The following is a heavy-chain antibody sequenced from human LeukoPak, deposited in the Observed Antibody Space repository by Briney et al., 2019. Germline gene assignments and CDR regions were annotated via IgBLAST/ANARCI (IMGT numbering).Heavy chain of an antibody. CDR1: GFTFSTYG. CDR2: IWSDGRNG. Sequence: GGSLRLSCVASGFTFSTYGMHWVRQAPGKGLEWVAFIWSDGRNGYYADSVKGRFTISRDNSKNTLYLQMNSLRAEDTAVYYCATDGAHYDIDYWGQGTLVTVSS. J-gene: IGHJ4*02. V-gene: IGHV3-30*02. D-gene: IGHD3-3*01. CDR3: ATDGAHYDIDY.